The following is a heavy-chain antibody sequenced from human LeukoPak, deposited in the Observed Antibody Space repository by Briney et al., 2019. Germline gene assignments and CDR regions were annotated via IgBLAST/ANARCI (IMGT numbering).Heavy chain of an antibody. CDR1: GFTFSSYG. CDR2: ISYDGSNK. Sequence: PGRSLRLSCAASGFTFSSYGMHWVRQAPGKGLEWVAVISYDGSNKYYADSVKGRFTISRDNSKNTLYLQMNSLRAEDTAVYYCAKVHIVVVTAIYYFDYWGQGTLVTVSS. D-gene: IGHD2-21*02. V-gene: IGHV3-30*18. J-gene: IGHJ4*02. CDR3: AKVHIVVVTAIYYFDY.